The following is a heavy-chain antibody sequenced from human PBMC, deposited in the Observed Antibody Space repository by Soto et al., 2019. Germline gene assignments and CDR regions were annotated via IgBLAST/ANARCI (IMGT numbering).Heavy chain of an antibody. CDR1: GFTFTNYP. J-gene: IGHJ3*02. V-gene: IGHV3-30-3*01. CDR2: ISFDGSNT. Sequence: QVQLVESGGGVVQPGRSLRLSCAASGFTFTNYPMYWVRQAPGKGLEWVALISFDGSNTYADSVKGRFTISRDNSKNALYLQLTSVRPEDTAVYYCARDRAIDDAFDIWGQGTMVTVSS. CDR3: ARDRAIDDAFDI.